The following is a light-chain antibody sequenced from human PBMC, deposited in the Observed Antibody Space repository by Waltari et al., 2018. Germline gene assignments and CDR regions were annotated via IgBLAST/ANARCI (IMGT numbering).Light chain of an antibody. J-gene: IGLJ3*02. Sequence: QLVLTQSPSASASLGASVKLTCTLSSGHSTNIIAWLQQQPEKGPRYLMNVNSDGSHNKGVGSPDRFSGSSSGAERYLTISSLQSEDEADYYCQTGGHGTWVFGGGTRLTVL. CDR3: QTGGHGTWV. CDR1: SGHSTNI. V-gene: IGLV4-69*01. CDR2: VNSDGSH.